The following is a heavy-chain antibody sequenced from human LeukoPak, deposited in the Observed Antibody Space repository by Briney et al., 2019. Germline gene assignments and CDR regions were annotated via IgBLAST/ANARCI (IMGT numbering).Heavy chain of an antibody. Sequence: GGSLRLSCAASGFTFSSYAMHWVRQAPGKGLEWVAVISYDGSNKYYADSVKGRFTISRDNSKNTLYLQMNSLRAEDTAVYYCARDLGSMVRGDLFDCWGQGTLVTVSS. CDR1: GFTFSSYA. V-gene: IGHV3-30-3*01. CDR3: ARDLGSMVRGDLFDC. J-gene: IGHJ4*02. CDR2: ISYDGSNK. D-gene: IGHD3-10*01.